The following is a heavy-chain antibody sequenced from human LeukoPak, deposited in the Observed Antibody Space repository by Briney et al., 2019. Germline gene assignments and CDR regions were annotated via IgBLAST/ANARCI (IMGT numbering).Heavy chain of an antibody. CDR1: GFTFSSYS. V-gene: IGHV3-21*04. J-gene: IGHJ4*02. CDR3: AKERYCSGGSCYSDY. Sequence: GGSLRLSCAASGFTFSSYSMNWVRQAPGKGLEWVSSISSSSSYIYYADSVKGRFTISRDNAKNSLYLQMNSLRAEDTALYYCAKERYCSGGSCYSDYRGQGTLVTVSS. CDR2: ISSSSSYI. D-gene: IGHD2-15*01.